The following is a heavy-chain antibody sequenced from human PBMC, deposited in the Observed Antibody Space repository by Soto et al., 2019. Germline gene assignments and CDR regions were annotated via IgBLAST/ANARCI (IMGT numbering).Heavy chain of an antibody. V-gene: IGHV4-39*01. J-gene: IGHJ4*02. D-gene: IGHD2-15*01. CDR1: GGSMYRSGYS. CDR3: GKVVVGATGHTDSDS. CDR2: IDYTVVT. Sequence: SETLSLTCTVSGGSMYRSGYSWGWIRQPPGSGLEWIGNIDYTVVTYSNPSLKSRVTISRDTSKNQFSLKLTSVTAADTALYYCGKVVVGATGHTDSDSWGPGTLVTVSS.